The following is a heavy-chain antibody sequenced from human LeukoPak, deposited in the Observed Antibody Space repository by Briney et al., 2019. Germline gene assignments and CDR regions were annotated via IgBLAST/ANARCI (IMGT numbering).Heavy chain of an antibody. J-gene: IGHJ4*02. Sequence: PGGSLRLSCAASGFTFSSYWMGWVRQAPGKGLEWVANIKQDGSEKYYVDSVKGRFTISRDNAKNSLYLQMNSLRAEDTAVYYCARDGKVEMFDYWGQGTLVTVSS. CDR2: IKQDGSEK. CDR3: ARDGKVEMFDY. V-gene: IGHV3-7*01. CDR1: GFTFSSYW. D-gene: IGHD5-24*01.